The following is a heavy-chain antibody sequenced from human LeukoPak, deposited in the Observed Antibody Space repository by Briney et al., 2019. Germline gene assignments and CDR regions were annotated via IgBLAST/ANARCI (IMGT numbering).Heavy chain of an antibody. Sequence: PGGSLRLSCAASGFTVRSNYVSWVRQAPGKGLEWVSVFYSGGSTYYADFVKGRFTISRDNSKNTLYLQMNSLRAEDTAVYYCARKLLLSTALAAFDIWGQGTMVTVSS. J-gene: IGHJ3*02. CDR1: GFTVRSNY. CDR3: ARKLLLSTALAAFDI. V-gene: IGHV3-66*01. D-gene: IGHD2-15*01. CDR2: FYSGGST.